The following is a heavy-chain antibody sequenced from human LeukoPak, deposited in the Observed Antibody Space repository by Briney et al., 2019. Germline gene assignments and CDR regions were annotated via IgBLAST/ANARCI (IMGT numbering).Heavy chain of an antibody. CDR1: GLTISSYS. V-gene: IGHV3-48*01. Sequence: GGSLRLSCAASGLTISSYSMNWVRQAPGKGLQWVSYISSSSSIIYYADSVKGRFTISRDNAKNSLYLQMNSLRAEDTAVYYCARDSGYYYDSSGYYWVGPFDYWGQGTLVTVSS. CDR3: ARDSGYYYDSSGYYWVGPFDY. D-gene: IGHD3-22*01. J-gene: IGHJ4*02. CDR2: ISSSSSII.